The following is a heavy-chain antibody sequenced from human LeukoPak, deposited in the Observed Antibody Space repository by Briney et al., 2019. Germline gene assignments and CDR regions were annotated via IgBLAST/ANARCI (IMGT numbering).Heavy chain of an antibody. CDR3: ARGPHITMVRGPVGNWFDP. CDR1: EYTLTSYA. CDR2: INAGNANT. V-gene: IGHV1-3*01. D-gene: IGHD3-10*01. Sequence: GASVKVSCKASEYTLTSYAMHWVRQAPGQRLEWMGWINAGNANTKYSQKFQGRITITRDTSASTAYMELSSLRSEDTAVYYCARGPHITMVRGPVGNWFDPWGQGTLVTVSS. J-gene: IGHJ5*02.